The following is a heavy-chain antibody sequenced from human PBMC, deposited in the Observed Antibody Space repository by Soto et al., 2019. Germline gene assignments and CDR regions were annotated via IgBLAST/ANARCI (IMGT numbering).Heavy chain of an antibody. D-gene: IGHD2-15*01. V-gene: IGHV1-18*04. CDR3: ARRVATPSSGWFDP. CDR1: GYTYSRYG. Sequence: VSLCCKASGYTYSRYGIIWVRQANGQGLDWMGWMSAYNGNTNYAQKLQGRVTMTTDTSTSTAYMELSSLRSEDTAVYYCARRVATPSSGWFDPWGQGTMDT. CDR2: MSAYNGNT. J-gene: IGHJ5*02.